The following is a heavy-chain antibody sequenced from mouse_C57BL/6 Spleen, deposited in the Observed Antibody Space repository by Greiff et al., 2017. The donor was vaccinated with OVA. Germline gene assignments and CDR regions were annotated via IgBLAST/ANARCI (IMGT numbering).Heavy chain of an antibody. Sequence: EVKLVESGGGLVQPGGSLSLSCAASGFTFTDYYMSWVRQPPGKALEWLGFIRNKANGYTTEYSASVKGRFTISRDNYHIILYLQMKALSTEYSSTYYCARYPLYNSNYVPYFDVWGTGTTVTVSS. J-gene: IGHJ1*03. V-gene: IGHV7-3*01. CDR1: GFTFTDYY. CDR2: IRNKANGYTT. D-gene: IGHD2-5*01. CDR3: ARYPLYNSNYVPYFDV.